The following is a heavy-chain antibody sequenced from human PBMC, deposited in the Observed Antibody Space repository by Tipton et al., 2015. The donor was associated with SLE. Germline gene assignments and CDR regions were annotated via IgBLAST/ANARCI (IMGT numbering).Heavy chain of an antibody. V-gene: IGHV1-69*01. CDR3: ARIIGGVDY. CDR1: GGTLSNYP. CDR2: IIPIIGTA. D-gene: IGHD2/OR15-2a*01. Sequence: QVQLVQSGPEVKKPGSSVKVSCKASGGTLSNYPITWVRQAPGQGLECMGGIIPIIGTANYAQKFQGRITIIADESTSTAYMELSSLRSEDTAVYYCARIIGGVDYWGQGTLVTVSS. J-gene: IGHJ4*02.